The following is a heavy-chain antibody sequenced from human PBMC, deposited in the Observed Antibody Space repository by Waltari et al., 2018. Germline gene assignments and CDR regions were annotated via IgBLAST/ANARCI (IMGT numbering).Heavy chain of an antibody. Sequence: EVQLVQSGAEVKKPGATVKISCKASGYTFTDYYMHWVHQAPGKGLEWMGRVDPEDGETIYAEKFQGRVTITADTSTDTDYMELSSLRSEDTAVYYCATAEGLGWYYFDYWGQGTLVTVSS. J-gene: IGHJ4*02. D-gene: IGHD2-15*01. CDR2: VDPEDGET. V-gene: IGHV1-69-2*01. CDR1: GYTFTDYY. CDR3: ATAEGLGWYYFDY.